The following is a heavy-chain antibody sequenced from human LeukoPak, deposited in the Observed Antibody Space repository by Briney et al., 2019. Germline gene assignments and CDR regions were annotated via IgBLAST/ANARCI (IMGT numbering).Heavy chain of an antibody. CDR1: GFTFSSYW. CDR2: IKQDGSEK. V-gene: IGHV3-7*01. D-gene: IGHD1-26*01. J-gene: IGHJ4*02. CDR3: ARRRTSGSYSVPFEY. Sequence: GGSLRLSCAASGFTFSSYWMSWVRQAPGKGLEWVANIKQDGSEKYYVDSVKGRFTISRDNAKNSLYLEMNSLRAEDTAVYYWARRRTSGSYSVPFEYWGQGTLVTVSS.